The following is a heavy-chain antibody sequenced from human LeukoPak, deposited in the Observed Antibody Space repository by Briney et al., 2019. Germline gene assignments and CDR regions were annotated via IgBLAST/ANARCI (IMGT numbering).Heavy chain of an antibody. V-gene: IGHV4-4*02. D-gene: IGHD3-10*01. CDR3: ARRYYGSGTNYFDY. CDR2: VYHSGST. J-gene: IGHJ4*02. CDR1: GGSISTSNW. Sequence: PSGTLSLTCTVSGGSISTSNWWSWVRQPPGKGLEWIGEVYHSGSTTYNSSLKGRLTVSIDKSKNHFSLNLSSVTAADTAVYYCARRYYGSGTNYFDYWGQGTLVTVSS.